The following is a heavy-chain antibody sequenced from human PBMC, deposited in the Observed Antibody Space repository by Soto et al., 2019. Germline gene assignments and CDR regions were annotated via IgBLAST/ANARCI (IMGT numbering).Heavy chain of an antibody. Sequence: PGGSLRLSCAASGFTFNIYAMSWVRQAPGKGLEWVSAISGSGGSTYYADSVKGRFTISRDNSKNTLYLQMNSLRAEDTAVYYCARVRLTVTTRWFDPWGQGTLVTVSS. CDR2: ISGSGGST. CDR3: ARVRLTVTTRWFDP. CDR1: GFTFNIYA. V-gene: IGHV3-23*01. J-gene: IGHJ5*02. D-gene: IGHD4-4*01.